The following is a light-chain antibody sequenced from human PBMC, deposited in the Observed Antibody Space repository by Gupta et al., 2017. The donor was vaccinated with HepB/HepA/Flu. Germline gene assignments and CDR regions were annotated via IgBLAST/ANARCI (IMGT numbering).Light chain of an antibody. V-gene: IGKV3-15*01. Sequence: EILMTQYPATLSVSPGERATLSCRASQSVSSNLAWYQQKPGQAPRLLIYGASTRATGFPARFSGSGSGTEFTLTISSLQAEDFAVYFCKHYNSWPGNFGQGTKLEIK. J-gene: IGKJ2*02. CDR2: GAS. CDR1: QSVSSN. CDR3: KHYNSWPGN.